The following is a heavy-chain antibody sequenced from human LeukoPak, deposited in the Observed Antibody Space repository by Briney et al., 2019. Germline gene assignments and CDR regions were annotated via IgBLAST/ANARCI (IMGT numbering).Heavy chain of an antibody. Sequence: PSETLSLTCTVSGGSISSYYWSWIRQPPGKGLEWIGYIYYSGSTNYNPSLKSRVTISVDTSKNQFSLKLSSVTAADTAVYYCARMPEGPKGYFDLWGRGTLVTVSS. J-gene: IGHJ2*01. CDR2: IYYSGST. CDR1: GGSISSYY. D-gene: IGHD2-2*01. V-gene: IGHV4-59*01. CDR3: ARMPEGPKGYFDL.